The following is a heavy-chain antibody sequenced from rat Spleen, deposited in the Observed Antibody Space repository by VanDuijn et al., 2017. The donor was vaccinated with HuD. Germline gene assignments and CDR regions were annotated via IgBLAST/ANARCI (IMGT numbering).Heavy chain of an antibody. Sequence: EVQLVESGGGLVQPGRSLKLSCSASGFTVSDYYMAWVRQAPTAGLEWVATFSFDGRTTYYRDSVKGRFTISRDTAQNTLYLQMNSLRSEDTATYCCARGGFFRFWGQGVMVTVSS. CDR3: ARGGFFRF. J-gene: IGHJ2*01. CDR1: GFTVSDYY. CDR2: FSFDGRTT. V-gene: IGHV5-29*01. D-gene: IGHD1-6*01.